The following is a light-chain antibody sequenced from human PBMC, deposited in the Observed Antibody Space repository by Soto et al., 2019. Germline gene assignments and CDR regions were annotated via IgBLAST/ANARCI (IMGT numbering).Light chain of an antibody. J-gene: IGKJ5*01. V-gene: IGKV1-17*01. CDR3: LQHNSYPLT. CDR2: AAS. CDR1: QDIRND. Sequence: DIQMTQSPSSLSASVGDRVTITCRASQDIRNDLGWYQQKPGKAPQRLISAASSLHSGVPSRFSGSGSGTDFTLTITSLQPEDLATYYCLQHNSYPLTFGQGTRLEIK.